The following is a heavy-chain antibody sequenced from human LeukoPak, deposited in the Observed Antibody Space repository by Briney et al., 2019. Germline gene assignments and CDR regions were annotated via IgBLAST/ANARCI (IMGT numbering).Heavy chain of an antibody. D-gene: IGHD3-10*01. CDR2: INPNSGST. CDR1: GYTFTGYY. CDR3: ARIPITMVRGVRDY. Sequence: ASVKVSCKASGYTFTGYYMHWVRQAPGQGLEWMGRINPNSGSTNYAQKFQGRVTMTRDTSISTAYMELSRLRSDDTAVYYCARIPITMVRGVRDYWGQGTLVTVSS. J-gene: IGHJ4*02. V-gene: IGHV1-2*06.